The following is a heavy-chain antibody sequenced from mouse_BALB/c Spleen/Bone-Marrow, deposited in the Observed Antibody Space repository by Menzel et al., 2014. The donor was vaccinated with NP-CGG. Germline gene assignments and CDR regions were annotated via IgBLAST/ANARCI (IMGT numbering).Heavy chain of an antibody. D-gene: IGHD3-3*01. J-gene: IGHJ3*01. CDR1: VFDFRRYC. CDR2: INPDSSMI. Sequence: EVKLVEFGGGLVQPGGSLKLSCVASVFDFRRYCMSWVRLAPGKGLEWIGEINPDSSMIKYTPSLKDKFIISRDNDKNTLYLQMSKVRSEDTALYYCARLGDRGWSAYWGQGTLVTVSA. V-gene: IGHV4-1*02. CDR3: ARLGDRGWSAY.